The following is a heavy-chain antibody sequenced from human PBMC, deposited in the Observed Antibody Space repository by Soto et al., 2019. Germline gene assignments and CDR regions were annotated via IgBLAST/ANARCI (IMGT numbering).Heavy chain of an antibody. CDR2: IYYSGSA. V-gene: IGHV4-39*01. CDR3: ARPRLGATILSGFDT. CDR1: GGSISSSTYY. Sequence: QLQMQESGPGLVQPSETLSLTCTVSGGSISSSTYYWGWIRQPPGKGLEWIGSIYYSGSASYNPALKSRVSISVDPSKNQYSLMLGSVTAADTAVYFCARPRLGATILSGFDTWGQGLLVTVSS. J-gene: IGHJ4*02. D-gene: IGHD5-12*01.